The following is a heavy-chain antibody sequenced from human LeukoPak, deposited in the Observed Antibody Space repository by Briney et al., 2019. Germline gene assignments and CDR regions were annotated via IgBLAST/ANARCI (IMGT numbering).Heavy chain of an antibody. V-gene: IGHV4-34*01. CDR1: GGSFSGCY. J-gene: IGHJ4*02. D-gene: IGHD3-22*01. CDR2: INHSGST. CDR3: ARGYDYYDSSGYFGY. Sequence: ASETLSLTCAVYGGSFSGCYWSWIRQPPGKGLEWIGEINHSGSTNYNPSLKSRVTISVDTSKNQFSLKLSSVTAADTAVYYCARGYDYYDSSGYFGYWGQGTLVTVSS.